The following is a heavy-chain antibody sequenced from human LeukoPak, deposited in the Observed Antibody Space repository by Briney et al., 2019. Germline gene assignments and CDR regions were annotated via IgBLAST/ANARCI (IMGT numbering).Heavy chain of an antibody. J-gene: IGHJ4*02. CDR2: IYDGGTT. Sequence: PGGSLRLSCAASGFTVSNNYLSWVRQAPGKGLEWVSFIYDGGTTVYVDSVKGRFTISRDNSKNILYLEMNSLRAEDTAVYYCARWYCSSAYCYYDYWGQGALVTVSS. CDR1: GFTVSNNY. D-gene: IGHD2-2*01. CDR3: ARWYCSSAYCYYDY. V-gene: IGHV3-53*01.